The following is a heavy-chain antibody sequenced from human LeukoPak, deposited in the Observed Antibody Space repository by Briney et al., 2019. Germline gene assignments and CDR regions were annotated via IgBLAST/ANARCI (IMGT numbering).Heavy chain of an antibody. CDR1: GGSFSGYY. D-gene: IGHD6-13*01. V-gene: IGHV4-34*01. CDR2: INHSGST. CDR3: ARPAGYSSSFDY. Sequence: SETLSLTCAVYGGSFSGYYWSWIRQRPGKGLEWIGEINHSGSTNYNPSLKSRVTISVDTSKNQFSLKLSSVTAADTAVYYCARPAGYSSSFDYWGQGTLVTVSS. J-gene: IGHJ4*02.